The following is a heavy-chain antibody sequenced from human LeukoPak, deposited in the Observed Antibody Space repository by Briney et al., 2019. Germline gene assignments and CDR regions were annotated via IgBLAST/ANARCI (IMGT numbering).Heavy chain of an antibody. CDR2: TYSGGST. Sequence: GGSLGLSCAASGFTVSTNYMSWVRQAPGKGLEWVSVTYSGGSTYYADSVKGRFTISRDNSKNTLYPQMNSLRAEDTAVYYCARSRDNVDYYDSSGYFDYWGQGTLVTVSS. J-gene: IGHJ4*02. CDR3: ARSRDNVDYYDSSGYFDY. D-gene: IGHD3-22*01. V-gene: IGHV3-66*02. CDR1: GFTVSTNY.